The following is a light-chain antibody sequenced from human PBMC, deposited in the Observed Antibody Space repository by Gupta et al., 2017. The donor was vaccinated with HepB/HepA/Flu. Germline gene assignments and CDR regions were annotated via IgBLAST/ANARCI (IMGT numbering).Light chain of an antibody. CDR1: SSDVGAYTY. CDR2: EVS. V-gene: IGLV2-14*01. J-gene: IGLJ3*02. CDR3: SSFTTSKTWV. Sequence: QSALTQPASVSGAPGQSITLSCTGTSSDVGAYTYVSWFRQDPGKAPKLMIYEVSNRPSGVSNRFSGSQSGNTASLTISGLQAEDEADYYCSSFTTSKTWVFGGGTKVTVL.